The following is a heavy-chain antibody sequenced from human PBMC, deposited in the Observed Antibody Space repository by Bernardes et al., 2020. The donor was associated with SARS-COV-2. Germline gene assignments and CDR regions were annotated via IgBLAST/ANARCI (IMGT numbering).Heavy chain of an antibody. V-gene: IGHV3-53*01. CDR3: AREWVTFNWFDP. D-gene: IGHD4-4*01. CDR2: VFGDSKT. Sequence: EGSLRLSCAASGFTVSTNYMSWVRQAPGKGLEWVSIVFGDSKTYYADSVKGRFTVSRDNSKNTVYLHMNSLRVEDTATYYCAREWVTFNWFDPWGQGSLVTVSS. J-gene: IGHJ5*02. CDR1: GFTVSTNY.